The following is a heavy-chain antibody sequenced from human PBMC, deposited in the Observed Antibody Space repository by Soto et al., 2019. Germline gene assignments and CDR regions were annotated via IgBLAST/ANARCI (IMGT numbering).Heavy chain of an antibody. CDR2: IYHSGST. J-gene: IGHJ4*02. D-gene: IGHD6-19*01. V-gene: IGHV4-59*01. CDR3: ARVRMGSGSFYFDY. Sequence: SGTLSLTCAVYGGSFSGYYWSWIRLPPGKGLEWIGYIYHSGSTNYNPSLKSRVTISVDTSKNQSSLKLSSVTAADTAVYYCARVRMGSGSFYFDYWGQGTLVTVSS. CDR1: GGSFSGYY.